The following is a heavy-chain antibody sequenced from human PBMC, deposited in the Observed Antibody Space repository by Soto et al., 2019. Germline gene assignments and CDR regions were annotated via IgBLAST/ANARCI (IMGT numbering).Heavy chain of an antibody. D-gene: IGHD3-10*01. CDR3: ARDSGYGSGASVNHYLDY. CDR2: ITSSGSFI. J-gene: IGHJ4*01. V-gene: IGHV3-21*01. Sequence: GGSLRLSCAASGFTFSNSTMNWVRQAPGKGLEWVACITSSGSFIYYADSMKGRFTISRDDAKKSLYLQMNSLRAEDTAVYYCARDSGYGSGASVNHYLDYWGHGTLVTVSS. CDR1: GFTFSNST.